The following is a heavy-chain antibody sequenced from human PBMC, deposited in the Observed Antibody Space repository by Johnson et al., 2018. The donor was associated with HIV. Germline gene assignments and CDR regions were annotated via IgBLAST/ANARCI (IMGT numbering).Heavy chain of an antibody. CDR1: AFTFSSND. J-gene: IGHJ3*02. CDR2: IKQDGSEK. Sequence: VQLVESGGGVVQPGRSLRLSCGASAFTFSSNDMKWVRQAPGKGLEWVANIKQDGSEKYYVDSVKGRFTISRDNAKNSLYLQMNSLRTEDTALYYCAKDLDGDYEPVGAFDIWGQGTMVTVSS. D-gene: IGHD4-17*01. CDR3: AKDLDGDYEPVGAFDI. V-gene: IGHV3-7*03.